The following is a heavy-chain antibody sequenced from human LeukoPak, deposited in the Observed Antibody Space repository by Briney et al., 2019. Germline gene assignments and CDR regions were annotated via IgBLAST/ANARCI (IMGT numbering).Heavy chain of an antibody. J-gene: IGHJ3*02. D-gene: IGHD6-25*01. V-gene: IGHV3-33*01. Sequence: GRSLRLSCAASGFTFSSYGMHWVRHAPGKGLEWVAVIWYDGSNKYYADSVKGRFTISRDNSKNTLYLQMNSLRAEDTAVYYCARFERDAFDIWGQGTMVTVSS. CDR1: GFTFSSYG. CDR2: IWYDGSNK. CDR3: ARFERDAFDI.